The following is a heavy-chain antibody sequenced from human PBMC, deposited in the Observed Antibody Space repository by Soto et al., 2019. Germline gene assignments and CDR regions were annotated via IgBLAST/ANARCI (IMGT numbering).Heavy chain of an antibody. CDR3: EYSSSSRGSGYFDY. J-gene: IGHJ4*02. CDR1: GGTFSSYA. V-gene: IGHV1-69*13. CDR2: IIPIFGTA. Sequence: GASVKVSCKASGGTFSSYAISWVRQAPGQGLEWMGGIIPIFGTANYAQKFQGRVTITADESTSTAYMELSSLRSEDTAVYYCEYSSSSRGSGYFDYWGQGTLVTVS. D-gene: IGHD6-6*01.